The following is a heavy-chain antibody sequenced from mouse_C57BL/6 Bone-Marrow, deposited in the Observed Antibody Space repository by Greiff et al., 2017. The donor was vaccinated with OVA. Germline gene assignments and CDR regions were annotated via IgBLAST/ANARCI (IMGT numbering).Heavy chain of an antibody. CDR3: TIQGDYFDY. Sequence: VQLQQSGAELVRPGASVELSCTASGFNIKDDYMHWVKQRPEQGLEWIGWIDPENGDTEYASKFQGKATITADTSSNTAYPQLSSLTSEDTAVYYCTIQGDYFDYWGQGTTLTVSS. V-gene: IGHV14-4*01. CDR1: GFNIKDDY. CDR2: IDPENGDT. J-gene: IGHJ2*01.